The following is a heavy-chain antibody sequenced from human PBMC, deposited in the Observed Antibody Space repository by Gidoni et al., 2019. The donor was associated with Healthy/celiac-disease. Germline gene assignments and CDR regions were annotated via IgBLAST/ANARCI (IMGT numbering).Heavy chain of an antibody. CDR1: GFTFSSYG. D-gene: IGHD6-13*01. Sequence: QVQLVESGGGVVQPGRSLRLSCAASGFTFSSYGMHWVRQAPGKGLEWVAVIWYAGSNKYYADSVKGRFTISRDNSKNTLYLQMNSLRAEDTAVYYCAREREDAAAGVFDYWGQGTLVTVSS. V-gene: IGHV3-33*01. CDR3: AREREDAAAGVFDY. CDR2: IWYAGSNK. J-gene: IGHJ4*02.